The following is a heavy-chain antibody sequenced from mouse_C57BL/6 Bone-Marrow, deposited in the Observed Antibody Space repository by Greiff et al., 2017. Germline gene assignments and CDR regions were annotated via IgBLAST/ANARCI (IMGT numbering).Heavy chain of an antibody. Sequence: EVQLQQSGPELVKPGASVKMSCKASGYTFTDYNMHWVKQSHGKSLEWIGYINPNNGGTSYNQKFKGQDPLTVTKSSSTAYMELRSLTSEDSAVYYWARERDYYGSSFYWCFDVWGTGTTVTVSS. CDR1: GYTFTDYN. D-gene: IGHD1-1*01. V-gene: IGHV1-22*01. CDR2: INPNNGGT. J-gene: IGHJ1*03. CDR3: ARERDYYGSSFYWCFDV.